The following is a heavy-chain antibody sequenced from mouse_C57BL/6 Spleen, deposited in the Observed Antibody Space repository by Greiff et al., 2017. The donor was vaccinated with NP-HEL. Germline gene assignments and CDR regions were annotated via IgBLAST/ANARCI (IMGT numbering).Heavy chain of an antibody. D-gene: IGHD1-1*01. V-gene: IGHV2-9-1*01. CDR3: ARNWGGSSYDAMDY. Sequence: VKLQESGPGLVAPSQSLSITCTVSGFSLTSYAISWVRQPPGKGLEWLGVIWTGGGTNYNSALKSRLSISKDNSKSQVFLKMNSLQTDDTARYYCARNWGGSSYDAMDYWGQGTSVTVSS. CDR2: IWTGGGT. J-gene: IGHJ4*01. CDR1: GFSLTSYA.